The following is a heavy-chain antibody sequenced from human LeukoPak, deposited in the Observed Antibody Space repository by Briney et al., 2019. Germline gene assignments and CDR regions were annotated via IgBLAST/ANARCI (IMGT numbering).Heavy chain of an antibody. Sequence: SETLSLTCAVYGGSFSGYYWSWIRQTPLKGLEWLGQVNDSGSANYNPSLRSRVTMSVDTSKNQFSMKLTSVTAADTAVYFCASSYYDKVGFSPFDYWGQGTLVTVSS. CDR3: ASSYYDKVGFSPFDY. V-gene: IGHV4-34*01. CDR1: GGSFSGYY. J-gene: IGHJ4*02. D-gene: IGHD3-22*01. CDR2: VNDSGSA.